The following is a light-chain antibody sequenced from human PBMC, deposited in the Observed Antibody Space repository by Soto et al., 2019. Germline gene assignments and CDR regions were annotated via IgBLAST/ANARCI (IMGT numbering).Light chain of an antibody. Sequence: DMRMTLSPFTRSASVGERVTTPCRASQSISRWLAWYKQKPGNPPKLLIYDATSLESGVPSRLSGSGSGTEFTLTISSLPPDDFATYYCQQYDTYWSFGQGTKVDIK. CDR3: QQYDTYWS. V-gene: IGKV1-5*01. CDR1: QSISRW. CDR2: DAT. J-gene: IGKJ1*01.